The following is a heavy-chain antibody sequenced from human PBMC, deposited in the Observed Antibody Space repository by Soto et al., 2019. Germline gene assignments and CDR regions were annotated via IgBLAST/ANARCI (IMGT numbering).Heavy chain of an antibody. CDR2: LIPYNGDT. V-gene: IGHV1-18*01. CDR1: GYTFTSYG. Sequence: ASVNVSCKASGYTFTSYGISWVRQAPGQGLEWVGLLIPYNGDTIYAQKFQGRVILTTDTATSTAYMELGSLRSDDTAVYYCVRDASSGYRGWWDPWGQGTLVTVAS. CDR3: VRDASSGYRGWWDP. J-gene: IGHJ5*02. D-gene: IGHD5-18*01.